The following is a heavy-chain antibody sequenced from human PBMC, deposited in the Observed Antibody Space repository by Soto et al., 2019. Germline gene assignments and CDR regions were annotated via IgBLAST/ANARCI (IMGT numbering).Heavy chain of an antibody. V-gene: IGHV3-74*01. J-gene: IGHJ3*01. Sequence: EVQLVESGGGLVQPGGSLRLSCVASGFTFSNHWMHWVRQSPGQGLSGVSRVNEVGTITDYADFVEGRFTISRDNAKNTLSLQRNNLRAEDTALYYCARPRSKSSSGFDLWGQGTMGTVSS. CDR1: GFTFSNHW. D-gene: IGHD6-6*01. CDR2: VNEVGTIT. CDR3: ARPRSKSSSGFDL.